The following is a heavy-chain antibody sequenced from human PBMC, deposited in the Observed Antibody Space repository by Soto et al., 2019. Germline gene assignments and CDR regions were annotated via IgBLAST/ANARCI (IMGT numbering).Heavy chain of an antibody. V-gene: IGHV2-5*01. CDR2: IYWNDDK. J-gene: IGHJ3*02. CDR1: GFSLSTSGVG. CDR3: AHSRSRWWGKDAFDI. D-gene: IGHD6-13*01. Sequence: QITLKESGPTLVKPTQTLTLTCTFSGFSLSTSGVGVGWIRQPPGKALEWLALIYWNDDKRYSPSLKSRLTITKATSKNQVVLTMTNMDPVDTATYYCAHSRSRWWGKDAFDIWGQGTMVTVSS.